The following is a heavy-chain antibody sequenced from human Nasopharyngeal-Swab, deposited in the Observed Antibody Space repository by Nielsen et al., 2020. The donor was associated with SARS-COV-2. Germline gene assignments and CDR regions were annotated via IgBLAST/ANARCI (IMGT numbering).Heavy chain of an antibody. V-gene: IGHV4-39*01. CDR3: ARHSSGWSFDY. CDR1: GASISSSNYY. D-gene: IGHD6-19*01. J-gene: IGHJ4*01. CDR2: IYYSGNT. Sequence: SETLSLTRTVSGASISSSNYYWGWIRQPPGKGLEWIGTIYYSGNTYFNPSLKSRVTMSVDTSKHQFSLNLSSVTAADTALYYCARHSSGWSFDYWDHGALVTSPQ.